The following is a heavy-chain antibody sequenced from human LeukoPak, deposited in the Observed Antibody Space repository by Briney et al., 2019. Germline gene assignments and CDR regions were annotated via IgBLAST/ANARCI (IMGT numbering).Heavy chain of an antibody. Sequence: GGSLRLSCAASGFTFSSYWMHWVRQAPGKGLEWVAVISYDGSNKYYADSVKGRFTISRDNSKNTLYLQMNSLRAEDTAVYYCARVSRYFDWSYYDYWGQGTLVTVSS. V-gene: IGHV3-30-3*01. CDR1: GFTFSSYW. CDR3: ARVSRYFDWSYYDY. J-gene: IGHJ4*02. CDR2: ISYDGSNK. D-gene: IGHD3-9*01.